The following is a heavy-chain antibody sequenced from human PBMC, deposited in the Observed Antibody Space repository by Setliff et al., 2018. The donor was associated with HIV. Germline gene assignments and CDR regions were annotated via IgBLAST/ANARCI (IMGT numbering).Heavy chain of an antibody. V-gene: IGHV1-18*01. D-gene: IGHD1-26*01. CDR3: ARASGGNSVENGFDI. J-gene: IGHJ3*02. CDR2: ISNYNGNT. CDR1: GGPFSSYG. Sequence: GASVKVSCKASGGPFSSYGIYWVRQAPGQGLEWVGWISNYNGNTNYAQKFHGRVTMTTDTSTRTAYMEMRGLTYDDTAVYYCARASGGNSVENGFDIWGQGTMVTVSS.